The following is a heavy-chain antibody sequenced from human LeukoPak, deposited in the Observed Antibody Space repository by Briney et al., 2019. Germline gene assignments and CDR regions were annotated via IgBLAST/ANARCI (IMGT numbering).Heavy chain of an antibody. CDR1: GYTFTSYG. CDR2: ISAYNGNT. J-gene: IGHJ2*01. CDR3: ARDGVLLWFRESTFDL. Sequence: ASVKVSCKASGYTFTSYGISWVRQAPGQGLEWMGWISAYNGNTNYAQKLQGRVTMTTDTSTSTAYMELRSLRSDDTAVYYCARDGVLLWFRESTFDLWGRGTLVTVSS. D-gene: IGHD3-10*01. V-gene: IGHV1-18*01.